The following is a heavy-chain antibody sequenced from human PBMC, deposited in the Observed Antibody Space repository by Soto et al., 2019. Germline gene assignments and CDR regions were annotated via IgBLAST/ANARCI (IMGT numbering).Heavy chain of an antibody. Sequence: ASVKVSCKASGYTFTGYYMHWVRQAPGQGLEWMGWINPNSGGTNYAQKFQGWVTMTRDTSISTAYMELSRLRSDDTAVYYCARDLMAVAVGEGMDVWGQGTTVTVSS. CDR2: INPNSGGT. V-gene: IGHV1-2*04. D-gene: IGHD6-19*01. CDR1: GYTFTGYY. CDR3: ARDLMAVAVGEGMDV. J-gene: IGHJ6*02.